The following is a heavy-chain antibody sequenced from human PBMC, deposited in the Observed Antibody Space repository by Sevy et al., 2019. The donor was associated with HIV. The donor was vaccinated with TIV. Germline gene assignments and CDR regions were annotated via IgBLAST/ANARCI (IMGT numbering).Heavy chain of an antibody. CDR3: ARDRATSATGTLFDY. CDR2: PSDSGVST. J-gene: IGHJ4*02. V-gene: IGHV3-23*01. Sequence: GGSLRLSCAASGFTSSSYAMSWVRQPPGRGLEWVSTPSDSGVSTYYADSVKGRFTISRDNSKNILYLQMNSLRAEDTAVYYCARDRATSATGTLFDYWGQGTLVTVSS. CDR1: GFTSSSYA. D-gene: IGHD3-9*01.